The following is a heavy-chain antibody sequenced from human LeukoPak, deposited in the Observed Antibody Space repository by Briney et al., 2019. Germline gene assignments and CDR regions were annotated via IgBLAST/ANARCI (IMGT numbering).Heavy chain of an antibody. CDR3: ARAGGYCGRISCPYYFDY. V-gene: IGHV1-8*02. CDR1: NYTFTNYG. CDR2: MNPNSGNT. J-gene: IGHJ4*02. Sequence: ASVKVSCKASNYTFTNYGITWVRQAPGQGLEWMGWMNPNSGNTGYAQKFQGRVTMTRNTSISTAYMELSSLRSEDTAVYYCARAGGYCGRISCPYYFDYWGQGSLVAVSS. D-gene: IGHD2-15*01.